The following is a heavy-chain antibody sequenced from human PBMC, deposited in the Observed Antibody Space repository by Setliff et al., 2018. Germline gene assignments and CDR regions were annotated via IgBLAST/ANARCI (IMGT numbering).Heavy chain of an antibody. V-gene: IGHV3-72*01. CDR2: TKNKANAGYM. CDR1: GFSISDHY. J-gene: IGHJ4*02. Sequence: GGSLRLSCAASGFSISDHYMDWVRQAPGKGLEWVGRTKNKANAGYMEYAASVKDRFTVSRDNARNLLYLQMNSLRVDDTAVYYCSSYLVSWGQGALVTVSS. CDR3: SSYLVS. D-gene: IGHD2-21*01.